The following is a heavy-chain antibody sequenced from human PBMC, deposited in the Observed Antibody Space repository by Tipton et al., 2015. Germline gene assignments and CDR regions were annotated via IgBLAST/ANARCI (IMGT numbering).Heavy chain of an antibody. CDR1: GYSIRSYY. D-gene: IGHD1-14*01. CDR2: IFYTGGT. Sequence: TLSLTCTVSGYSIRSYYWSWVRQPPGKGLEWIGYIFYTGGTYYNPSLKSRVTMSIDTWEKQISLRLTSVSAADTAVYYCAREPTNGNYFDDWGQGTLVTVSS. J-gene: IGHJ4*02. CDR3: AREPTNGNYFDD. V-gene: IGHV4-59*01.